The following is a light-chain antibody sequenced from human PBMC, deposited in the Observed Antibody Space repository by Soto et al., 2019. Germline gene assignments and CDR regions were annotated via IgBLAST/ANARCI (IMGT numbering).Light chain of an antibody. Sequence: QSVLPQPPSTSGTPGQGVTISCSGSSSNVGGNYVYWYQQLPGTAPKLLIYRTNQRPSGVPDRFSGSKSGTSASLAISGLRSEDEADYYCAAWDDSLSAVVFGGGTKLTVL. V-gene: IGLV1-47*01. CDR3: AAWDDSLSAVV. CDR2: RTN. J-gene: IGLJ2*01. CDR1: SSNVGGNY.